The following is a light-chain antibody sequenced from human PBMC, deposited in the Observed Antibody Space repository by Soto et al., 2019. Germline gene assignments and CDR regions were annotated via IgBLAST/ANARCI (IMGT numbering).Light chain of an antibody. J-gene: IGKJ1*01. CDR1: QSVSSSY. CDR3: QQYGSSPRT. Sequence: EIVLTQSPATLSLSPGDRATLSCGASQSVSSSYLAWYQQKPGLAPRLLMYDASSRATGIPDRFSGSGSGTDFTLTISRLEPEDFAVYYCQQYGSSPRTFGQGTKVDI. V-gene: IGKV3D-20*01. CDR2: DAS.